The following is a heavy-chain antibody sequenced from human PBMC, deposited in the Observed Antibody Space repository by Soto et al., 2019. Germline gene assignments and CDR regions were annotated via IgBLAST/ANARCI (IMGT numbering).Heavy chain of an antibody. CDR2: ISAYNGNT. CDR3: AREIVGYCSSTSCYATAYYYYYMDV. D-gene: IGHD2-2*01. CDR1: GYTFTSYG. V-gene: IGHV1-18*01. J-gene: IGHJ6*03. Sequence: ASVKVSCKASGYTFTSYGISWVRQAPGQGLEWMGWISAYNGNTNYAQKLQGRVTMTTDTSTSTAYMELRSLRSDDTAVYYCAREIVGYCSSTSCYATAYYYYYMDVWGKGTTVTVSS.